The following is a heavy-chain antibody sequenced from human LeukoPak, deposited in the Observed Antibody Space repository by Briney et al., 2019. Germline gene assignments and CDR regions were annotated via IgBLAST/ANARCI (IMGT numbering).Heavy chain of an antibody. CDR2: IYYSGST. CDR3: ARDCRIAAAGTRIYYYYGMDV. V-gene: IGHV4-59*01. J-gene: IGHJ6*02. CDR1: GGSISSYF. D-gene: IGHD6-13*01. Sequence: SETLSLTCTVSGGSISSYFWSWIRQPPGKGLEWIGYIYYSGSTTYNPSLKSRVTISVDTSKNQFSLKLSSVTAADTAVYYCARDCRIAAAGTRIYYYYGMDVWGQGTTVTVSS.